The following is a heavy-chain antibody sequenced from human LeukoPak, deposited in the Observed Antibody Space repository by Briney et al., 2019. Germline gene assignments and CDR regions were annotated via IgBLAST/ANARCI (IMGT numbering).Heavy chain of an antibody. Sequence: ASVKVSCKASGYTFTGYYMHWVRQAPGQGLEWMGWISTYNGNTNYAQKLQGRVSMTTDTSTSTAYMDLRSLRSDDTAVYYCARDHKRALAAADFYYYYYMDVWGKGTTVTISS. CDR3: ARDHKRALAAADFYYYYYMDV. CDR1: GYTFTGYY. D-gene: IGHD6-13*01. CDR2: ISTYNGNT. V-gene: IGHV1-18*04. J-gene: IGHJ6*03.